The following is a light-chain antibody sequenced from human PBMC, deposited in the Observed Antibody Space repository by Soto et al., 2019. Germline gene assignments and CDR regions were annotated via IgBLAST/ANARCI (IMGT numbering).Light chain of an antibody. CDR3: QKYNSDPLT. CDR1: QGISSY. CDR2: APS. Sequence: DIQMTQSPSSLSASVGDRVTITCRASQGISSYLAWYQQKPGKGPKLLIYAPSTLQSGVPSRFSGSGSGTDFTLTISSLQPEDVANYYCQKYNSDPLTFGGGTKVEIK. J-gene: IGKJ4*01. V-gene: IGKV1-27*01.